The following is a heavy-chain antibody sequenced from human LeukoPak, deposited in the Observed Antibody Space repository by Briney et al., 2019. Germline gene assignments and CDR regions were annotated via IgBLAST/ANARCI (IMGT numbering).Heavy chain of an antibody. J-gene: IGHJ5*02. V-gene: IGHV3-66*01. Sequence: HPGGSLRLSCAASGFTVSSNYMSWVRHAPGKGLEWVSVIYSGGSTYYADSVKGRFTISRDNSKNTLYLQMNSLRAEDTAVYYCARDKGIAAVGPSNWFDPWGQGTLVTVSS. D-gene: IGHD6-13*01. CDR3: ARDKGIAAVGPSNWFDP. CDR1: GFTVSSNY. CDR2: IYSGGST.